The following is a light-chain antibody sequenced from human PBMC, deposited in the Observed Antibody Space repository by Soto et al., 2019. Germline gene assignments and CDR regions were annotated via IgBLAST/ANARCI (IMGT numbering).Light chain of an antibody. CDR3: QQYFITPWT. J-gene: IGKJ1*01. CDR2: WAS. V-gene: IGKV4-1*01. CDR1: QSVLYSSNNKNY. Sequence: DIVMTQSPDSLAVSLGERATINCKSSQSVLYSSNNKNYLAWYQQKPGQPPKLLIYWASTRESGVPDRFSGSGSGTDFTLPISSLQAEDVAVYYCQQYFITPWTLGQGTKVEIK.